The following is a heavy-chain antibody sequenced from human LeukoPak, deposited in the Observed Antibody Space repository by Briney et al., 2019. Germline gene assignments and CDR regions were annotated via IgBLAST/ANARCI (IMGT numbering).Heavy chain of an antibody. Sequence: GGSLRLSCAASGFTFSSYSINWVRQAPGKGLEWVSSISSSSSYIYYADSVKGRFTISRDNAKNSLYLQMNSLRAEDTAVYYCARDGITMIVPRAFDIWGQGTMVTVSS. J-gene: IGHJ3*02. CDR3: ARDGITMIVPRAFDI. CDR1: GFTFSSYS. CDR2: ISSSSSYI. V-gene: IGHV3-21*01. D-gene: IGHD3-22*01.